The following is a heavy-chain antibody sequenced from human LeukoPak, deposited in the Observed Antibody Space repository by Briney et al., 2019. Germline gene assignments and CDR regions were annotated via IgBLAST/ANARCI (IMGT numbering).Heavy chain of an antibody. CDR3: ARGGLRVMVYRLYYMDV. D-gene: IGHD2-8*01. V-gene: IGHV1-2*06. J-gene: IGHJ6*03. Sequence: ASVKVSCKASGYSFTGYYMHWVRQAPGQGLEWMGRINPNSGDTKYAQKFQGRVTMTRDTSISTDYMELTSLRSDDTAVYYCARGGLRVMVYRLYYMDVWGKGTTVTVSS. CDR2: INPNSGDT. CDR1: GYSFTGYY.